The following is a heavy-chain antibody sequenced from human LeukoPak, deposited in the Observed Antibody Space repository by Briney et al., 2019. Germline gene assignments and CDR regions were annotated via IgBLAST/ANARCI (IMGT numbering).Heavy chain of an antibody. J-gene: IGHJ3*02. V-gene: IGHV1-18*01. Sequence: ASVKVSCKASGYTFTSYGISWVRQAPGQGLEWMGWISAYNGNTNYAQKLQGRVTMTTDTSTSTAYMELRSLRSDDTAVYYCARRRITMIVVVRDDAFDTWGQGTMVTVSS. CDR3: ARRRITMIVVVRDDAFDT. CDR2: ISAYNGNT. D-gene: IGHD3-22*01. CDR1: GYTFTSYG.